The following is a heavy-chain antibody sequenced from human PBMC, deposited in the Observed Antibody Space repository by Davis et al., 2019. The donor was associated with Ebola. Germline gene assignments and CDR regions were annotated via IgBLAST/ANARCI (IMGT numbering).Heavy chain of an antibody. D-gene: IGHD6-19*01. J-gene: IGHJ4*02. V-gene: IGHV1-18*01. CDR3: ARGRNGGWDFDY. CDR2: ISAYNGHT. Sequence: AASVKVSCKASGYTFNSHGISWVRQAPGQGLEWMAWISAYNGHTNYAQKFQGRLTLTTDTSRSTAYMELRSLTSDETAEYFCARGRNGGWDFDYWGQGTLVTVSS. CDR1: GYTFNSHG.